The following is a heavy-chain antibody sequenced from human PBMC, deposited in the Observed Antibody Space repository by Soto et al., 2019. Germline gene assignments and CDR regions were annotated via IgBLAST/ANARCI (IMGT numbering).Heavy chain of an antibody. J-gene: IGHJ6*02. D-gene: IGHD4-17*01. V-gene: IGHV1-69*01. CDR3: ARDTPVGSMSYDYYYYYGMDV. Sequence: QVQLVQSGAEVKKPGSSVKVSCKASGGTFSSYAISWVRQAPGQGLEWMGGIIPIFGTANYAQKFQGRVTITADESTRTAYMEQSSLRSEDTAVYYCARDTPVGSMSYDYYYYYGMDVWGQGTTVTVSS. CDR1: GGTFSSYA. CDR2: IIPIFGTA.